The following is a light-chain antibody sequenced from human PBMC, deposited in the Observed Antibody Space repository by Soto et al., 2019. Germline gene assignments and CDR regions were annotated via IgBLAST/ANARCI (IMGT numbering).Light chain of an antibody. V-gene: IGLV6-57*04. J-gene: IGLJ2*01. Sequence: FMLTQPHSVSESPGKTVTVSCTRSSGSIASNYVQWYQQRPGSAPTTVIYEDNQRPSGVPDRFSGSIDSSSNSASLTISGLKAEDEADYYCQSYDSSGQVFGGGTKLTVL. CDR2: EDN. CDR1: SGSIASNY. CDR3: QSYDSSGQV.